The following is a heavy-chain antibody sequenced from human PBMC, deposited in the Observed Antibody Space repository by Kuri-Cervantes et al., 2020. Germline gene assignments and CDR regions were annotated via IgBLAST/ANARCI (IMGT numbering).Heavy chain of an antibody. V-gene: IGHV3-21*04. Sequence: GESLKISCAASGFTFSSYSMNWVRQAPGKGLEWVSSISSSSSYIYYADSVKGRFTISRDNAKSSLYLQMNSLRAEDTALYFCAKDLRSSSLRGGAFDIWGQGTMVTVSS. CDR2: ISSSSSYI. CDR1: GFTFSSYS. CDR3: AKDLRSSSLRGGAFDI. J-gene: IGHJ3*02. D-gene: IGHD6-6*01.